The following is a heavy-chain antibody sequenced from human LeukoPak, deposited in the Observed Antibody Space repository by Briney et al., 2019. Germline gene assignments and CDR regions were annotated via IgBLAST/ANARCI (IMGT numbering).Heavy chain of an antibody. CDR3: AKTPEGYCRRDSCYLTNPMDV. Sequence: SVKVSCKASGGTFSSYAFSWVRQAPGQGLEWMGGIIPLFGTTNYAQKFQGRVTLTADESTGTAYLELSSLRSEDTAVYYCAKTPEGYCRRDSCYLTNPMDVWGQGTTVTVSS. V-gene: IGHV1-69*13. J-gene: IGHJ6*02. CDR1: GGTFSSYA. D-gene: IGHD2-15*01. CDR2: IIPLFGTT.